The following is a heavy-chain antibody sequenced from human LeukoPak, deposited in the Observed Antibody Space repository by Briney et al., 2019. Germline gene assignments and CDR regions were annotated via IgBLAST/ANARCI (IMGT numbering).Heavy chain of an antibody. CDR2: IIPIFGTA. V-gene: IGHV1-69*05. CDR3: ARVVAYGSAQIDY. CDR1: GGTSSSYA. D-gene: IGHD3-10*01. J-gene: IGHJ4*02. Sequence: ASVKVSCKASGGTSSSYAISWVRQAPGQGLEWMGGIIPIFGTANYAQKFQGRVTITTDESTSTAYMELSSLRSEDTAVYYGARVVAYGSAQIDYWGQGTLVTVSS.